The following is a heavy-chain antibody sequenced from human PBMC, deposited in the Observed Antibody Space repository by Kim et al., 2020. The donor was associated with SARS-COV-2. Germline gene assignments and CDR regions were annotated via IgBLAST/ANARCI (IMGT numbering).Heavy chain of an antibody. V-gene: IGHV1-24*01. CDR1: GYTLTELS. D-gene: IGHD3-10*01. J-gene: IGHJ4*02. CDR3: ATWGYYGSGIYTDY. Sequence: ASVKVSCKVSGYTLTELSMHWVRQAPGKGLEWMGGFDPEDGETIYAQKFQGRVTMTEDTSTDTAYMELSSLRSEDTAVYYCATWGYYGSGIYTDYWGQGTLVTVSS. CDR2: FDPEDGET.